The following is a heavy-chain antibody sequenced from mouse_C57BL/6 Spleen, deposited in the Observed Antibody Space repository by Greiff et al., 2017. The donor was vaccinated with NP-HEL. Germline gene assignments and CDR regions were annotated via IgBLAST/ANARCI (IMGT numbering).Heavy chain of an antibody. J-gene: IGHJ2*01. CDR1: GYTFTSYG. V-gene: IGHV1-81*01. CDR2: IYPRSGNT. D-gene: IGHD3-2*02. Sequence: VKLMESGAELARPGASVKLSCKASGYTFTSYGISWVKQRTGQGLEWIGEIYPRSGNTYYNEKFKGKATFTADTSSNTAYMQLSSLTTEDSAIYYCARLHSSGYGYWGQGTTLTVSS. CDR3: ARLHSSGYGY.